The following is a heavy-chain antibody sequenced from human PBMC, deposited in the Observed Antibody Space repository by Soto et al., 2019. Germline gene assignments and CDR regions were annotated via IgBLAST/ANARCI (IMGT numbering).Heavy chain of an antibody. CDR1: GFTFSDYY. CDR3: ARDIVLMVYAIPNGMDV. Sequence: QVQLVESGGGLVKPGGSLRLSCAASGFTFSDYYMSWIRQAPGKGLEWVSYISSSGSTIYYADSVKGRFTISRDNAKNSLYLQMNSPRAEDTAVYYCARDIVLMVYAIPNGMDVWGQGTTVTVSS. D-gene: IGHD2-8*01. J-gene: IGHJ6*02. V-gene: IGHV3-11*01. CDR2: ISSSGSTI.